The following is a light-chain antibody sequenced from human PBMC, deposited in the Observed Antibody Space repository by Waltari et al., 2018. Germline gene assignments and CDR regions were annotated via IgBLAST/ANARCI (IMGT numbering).Light chain of an antibody. CDR3: AAGDDARSAVV. CDR2: AND. CDR1: SSNIGSNY. Sequence: QSVLTPPPSTSGTPGQRVTISCSGSSSNIGSNYVYWYQHLPATAPKLLIYANDQPPAGVPDRFPGSKSGTSASPAIGGLQSDDESDYFCAAGDDARSAVVFGGGTKLTVL. J-gene: IGLJ2*01. V-gene: IGLV1-47*02.